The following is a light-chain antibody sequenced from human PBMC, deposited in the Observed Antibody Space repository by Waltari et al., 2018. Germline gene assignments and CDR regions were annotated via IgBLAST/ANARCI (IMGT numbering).Light chain of an antibody. V-gene: IGLV1-40*01. Sequence: QSVLTQSPSVSRAPGQGVTISCTGSRSNIGTNSVHWYQQLPGAAPKLLIYGNSNRPSGVPDRFSGSKSGTSASLAITGLQAEDEADYFCQSYDSSLTVVVFGGRTKLTVL. CDR3: QSYDSSLTVVV. J-gene: IGLJ3*02. CDR1: RSNIGTNS. CDR2: GNS.